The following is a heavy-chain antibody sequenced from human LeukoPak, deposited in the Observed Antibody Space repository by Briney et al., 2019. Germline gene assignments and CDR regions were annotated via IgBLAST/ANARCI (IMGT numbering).Heavy chain of an antibody. V-gene: IGHV4-61*02. CDR3: ASRPTDLLGFDY. J-gene: IGHJ4*02. CDR1: GGSISSGSYY. D-gene: IGHD3-10*01. Sequence: SETLSLTCTVSGGSISSGSYYWSWIRQPAGKGLEWIGRIYTSGSTNYNPSLKSRVTISVDTSKNQFSLKLSSVTAADTAVYYCASRPTDLLGFDYWGQGTLVTVSS. CDR2: IYTSGST.